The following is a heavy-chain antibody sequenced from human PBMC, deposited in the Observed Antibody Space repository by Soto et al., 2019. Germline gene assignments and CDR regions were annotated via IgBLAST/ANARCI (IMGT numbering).Heavy chain of an antibody. D-gene: IGHD6-6*01. J-gene: IGHJ6*03. CDR1: GFTFSSYW. CDR2: INSDGSST. CDR3: ARRARPDFYYMDV. V-gene: IGHV3-74*01. Sequence: PGGSLRLSCAASGFTFSSYWMHWVRQAPGKGLVWVSRINSDGSSTSYANSVKGRFTISRDNSKNTVYLQMGSLRPEDMAVYYCARRARPDFYYMDVWGKGTTVTVSS.